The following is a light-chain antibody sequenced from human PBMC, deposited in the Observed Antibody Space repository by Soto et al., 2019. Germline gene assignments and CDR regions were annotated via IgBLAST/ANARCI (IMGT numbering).Light chain of an antibody. CDR1: SSDVGHYNF. CDR2: EGN. V-gene: IGLV2-23*01. Sequence: QSALTQPASVSGSPEQSITISCTGNSSDVGHYNFVSWYQQHPGKAPKLMVYEGNKRPSGVSNRFSGSKSGNTASLTISGLQAEDEADYYCCSYAGRSTLVFGGGTKLTVL. J-gene: IGLJ2*01. CDR3: CSYAGRSTLV.